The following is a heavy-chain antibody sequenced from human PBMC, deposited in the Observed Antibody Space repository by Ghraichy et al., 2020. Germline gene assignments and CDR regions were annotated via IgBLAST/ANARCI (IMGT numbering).Heavy chain of an antibody. CDR1: GDSVSSNSAA. CDR2: TYYRSKWYN. D-gene: IGHD2-15*01. J-gene: IGHJ5*02. CDR3: ARDKRGYCSGGSCYNWFDP. Sequence: SQTLSLTCAISGDSVSSNSAAWNWIRQSPSRGLEWLGRTYYRSKWYNDYAVSVKSRITINPDTSKNQFSLQLNSVTPEDTAVYYCARDKRGYCSGGSCYNWFDPWGQGTLVTVSA. V-gene: IGHV6-1*01.